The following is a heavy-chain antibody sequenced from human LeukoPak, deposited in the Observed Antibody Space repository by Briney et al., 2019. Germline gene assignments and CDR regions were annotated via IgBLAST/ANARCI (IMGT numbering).Heavy chain of an antibody. CDR1: GYTFISYG. V-gene: IGHV1-18*01. D-gene: IGHD5-24*01. CDR3: ARPLYNNYWYFDL. Sequence: ASVKVSCKASGYTFISYGITWVRQAPGQGLEWMGWNSAYNGNTNYAPKFQGRVSMTTDTSTSTAYMDLRSLRSDDTAVYYCARPLYNNYWYFDLWGRGTLVTVSS. CDR2: NSAYNGNT. J-gene: IGHJ2*01.